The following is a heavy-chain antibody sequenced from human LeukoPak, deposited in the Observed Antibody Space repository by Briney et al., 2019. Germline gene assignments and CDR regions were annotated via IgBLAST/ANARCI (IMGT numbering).Heavy chain of an antibody. D-gene: IGHD3-22*01. CDR1: GYTFTSYA. J-gene: IGHJ4*02. CDR3: ARGPLLEYYYDSSGYQNGYFDY. V-gene: IGHV1-3*01. Sequence: GASVKVSCKASGYTFTSYAMHWVRQAPGQRLEWMGWINAGSGNTKYSQKFQGRVTITRDTSASTAYMELSSLRSEDTAVYYCARGPLLEYYYDSSGYQNGYFDYWGQGTLVTVSS. CDR2: INAGSGNT.